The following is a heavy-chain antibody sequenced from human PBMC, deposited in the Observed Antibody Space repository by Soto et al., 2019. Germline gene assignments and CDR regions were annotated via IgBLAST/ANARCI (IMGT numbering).Heavy chain of an antibody. V-gene: IGHV1-2*04. CDR1: GYTFTGYY. J-gene: IGHJ3*01. Sequence: QVHLVQSGAEVKKPGASVKVSCEASGYTFTGYYIHWVRQAPGQGLEWMGWINPKSGGANIAQKFKGWVTMTRDTSISTTYMELSNLRSNDTAVYYCARDYYDGSASYGIEFWGQGTMVTVAS. D-gene: IGHD3-16*01. CDR2: INPKSGGA. CDR3: ARDYYDGSASYGIEF.